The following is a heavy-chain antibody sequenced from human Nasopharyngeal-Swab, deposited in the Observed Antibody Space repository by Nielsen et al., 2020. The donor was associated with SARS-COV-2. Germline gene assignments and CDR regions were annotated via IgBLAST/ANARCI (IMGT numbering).Heavy chain of an antibody. J-gene: IGHJ6*02. CDR3: AWTLLAAGGYYYYGMDV. Sequence: WIRQPPGKALEWLAHIFSNDEKSYSTSLKSRLTISKDTSKSQVVLTMTNMDPVDTATYSCAWTLLAAGGYYYYGMDVWGQGTTVTVSS. CDR2: IFSNDEK. D-gene: IGHD6-13*01. V-gene: IGHV2-26*01.